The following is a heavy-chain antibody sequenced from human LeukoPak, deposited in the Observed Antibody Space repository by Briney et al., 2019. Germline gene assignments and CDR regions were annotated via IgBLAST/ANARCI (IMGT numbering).Heavy chain of an antibody. V-gene: IGHV3-23*01. Sequence: PGGSLRLSCAASGFTFSSYAMSWVRQAPGKGLEWVSAISGSGGSTYYADSVKGRFTISRDNSKNTLYLRMSSLRAEDTAVYYCAKGRTYLDAFDIWGQGTMVTVSS. J-gene: IGHJ3*02. CDR1: GFTFSSYA. CDR3: AKGRTYLDAFDI. CDR2: ISGSGGST.